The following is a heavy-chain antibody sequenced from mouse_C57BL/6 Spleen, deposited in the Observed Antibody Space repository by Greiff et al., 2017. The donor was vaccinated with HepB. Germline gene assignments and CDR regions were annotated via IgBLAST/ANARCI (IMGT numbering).Heavy chain of an antibody. V-gene: IGHV14-3*01. D-gene: IGHD2-2*01. CDR2: IDPANGNT. Sequence: EVQLQQSVAELVRPGASVKLSCTASGFNIKNTYMHWVKQRPEQGLEWIGRIDPANGNTKYAPKFQGKATITADTSSNTAYLQLSSLTSEDTAIYYCARKGIYYGYDEEDYFDYWGQGTTLTVSS. J-gene: IGHJ2*01. CDR3: ARKGIYYGYDEEDYFDY. CDR1: GFNIKNTY.